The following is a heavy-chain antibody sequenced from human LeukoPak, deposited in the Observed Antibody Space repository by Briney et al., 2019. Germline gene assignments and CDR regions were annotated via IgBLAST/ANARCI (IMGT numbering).Heavy chain of an antibody. CDR3: ARQGSYGHLDY. V-gene: IGHV4-39*01. D-gene: IGHD4-17*01. CDR2: IYYSGST. J-gene: IGHJ4*02. Sequence: SETLSLTCTVSGGSISSSSYYWGWIRQPPGKGLEWIGSIYYSGSTYYNPSLKSRVTISVDTSKNQFSLKLSSVTAADTAVYYCARQGSYGHLDYWGQGTLVIVSS. CDR1: GGSISSSSYY.